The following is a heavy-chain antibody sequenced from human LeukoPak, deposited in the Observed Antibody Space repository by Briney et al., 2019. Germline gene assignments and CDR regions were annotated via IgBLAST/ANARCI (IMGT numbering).Heavy chain of an antibody. CDR1: GFTFSSYW. V-gene: IGHV3-74*01. Sequence: GGSLRLSCAASGFTFSSYWMHWVRQAPGKGLVWVSRINSDGISTSYADSVKGRFTISRDNAKNTLYLQMNSLRAEDTALYYCAKSQATGDYFDYWGQGTLVTVSS. CDR2: INSDGIST. J-gene: IGHJ4*02. D-gene: IGHD1-14*01. CDR3: AKSQATGDYFDY.